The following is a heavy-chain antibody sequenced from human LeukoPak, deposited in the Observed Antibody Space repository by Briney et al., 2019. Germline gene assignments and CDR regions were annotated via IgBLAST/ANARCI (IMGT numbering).Heavy chain of an antibody. J-gene: IGHJ4*02. V-gene: IGHV3-30*18. CDR1: GLTFSSYG. D-gene: IGHD5-12*01. Sequence: GGSLRLSCAASGLTFSSYGMQWFRQAPDKGLEWVAAISNDGSNKYYADSVKGRFTISRDNSKNPLYLQMNSLRAEDTAVYYCAKVDIVATIDAGRLVDYWGQGTLVTVSS. CDR3: AKVDIVATIDAGRLVDY. CDR2: ISNDGSNK.